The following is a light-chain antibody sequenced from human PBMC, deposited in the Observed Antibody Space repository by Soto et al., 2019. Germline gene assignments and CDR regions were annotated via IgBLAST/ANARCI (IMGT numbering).Light chain of an antibody. Sequence: SYELTPPPSVSVAPGQTARITCGGNNIGTKSVHWYQQRPGQAPVLVVYDESERPSGISDRFSGSNSGNTAILSISRVEAVDDAYHYFQVWDISSGHVVFGGGTKLTVL. J-gene: IGLJ2*01. CDR1: NIGTKS. CDR2: DES. V-gene: IGLV3-21*02. CDR3: QVWDISSGHVV.